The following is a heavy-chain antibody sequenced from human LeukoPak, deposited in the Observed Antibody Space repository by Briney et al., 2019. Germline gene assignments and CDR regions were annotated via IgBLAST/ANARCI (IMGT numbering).Heavy chain of an antibody. D-gene: IGHD2-2*01. CDR1: GGSISSYY. V-gene: IGHV4-59*01. CDR3: AREDMPHGWIDP. CDR2: IYYSGST. Sequence: PSETPSLTCTVSGGSISSYYWSWIRQPPGKGLEWIGYIYYSGSTNYNPSLKSRVTISVDTSKNQFPLKLSSVTAADTAVYYCAREDMPHGWIDPWGQGTLVTVSS. J-gene: IGHJ5*02.